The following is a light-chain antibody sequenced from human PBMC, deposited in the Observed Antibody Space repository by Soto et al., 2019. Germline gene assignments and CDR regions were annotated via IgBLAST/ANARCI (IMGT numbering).Light chain of an antibody. CDR2: DAS. J-gene: IGKJ2*01. CDR3: QQRSIRPYT. Sequence: EIVLTQSPATLSLSPGERATLSCRASQTVGRYLAWYQQKPGQAPRLLIYDASNRATGIPARFSGSGSGTDFTLTISSLEPEDFAVYYCQQRSIRPYTLGQGTKLEIK. V-gene: IGKV3-11*01. CDR1: QTVGRY.